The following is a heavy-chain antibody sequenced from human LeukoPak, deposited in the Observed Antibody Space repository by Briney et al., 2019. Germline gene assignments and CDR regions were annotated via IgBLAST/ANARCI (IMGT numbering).Heavy chain of an antibody. D-gene: IGHD2-15*01. CDR1: GFTFSSYS. CDR2: ISSSSSTI. CDR3: ARGGYCSGGSCFSAGAFDI. J-gene: IGHJ3*02. V-gene: IGHV3-48*02. Sequence: GGSLRLSCAASGFTFSSYSMNWVRQAPGKGLEWLSHISSSSSTIYYADSVKGRFTISRDNAKKSLYLQMNSLRDEDTAVYYCARGGYCSGGSCFSAGAFDIWGQGTMVTVSS.